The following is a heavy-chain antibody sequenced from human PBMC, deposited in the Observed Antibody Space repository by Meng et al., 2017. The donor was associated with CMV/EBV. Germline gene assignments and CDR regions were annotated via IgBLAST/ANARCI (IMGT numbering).Heavy chain of an antibody. CDR1: GGSISSGDYY. Sequence: SETLSLTCTVSGGSISSGDYYWSWIRQPPGKGLEWIGYIYYSGSTYYNPSLTSRVTISVDTSKNQFSLKLSSVTAADTAVYYCARDGEYQLLSPWYFQHWGQGTLVTVSS. J-gene: IGHJ1*01. CDR3: ARDGEYQLLSPWYFQH. CDR2: IYYSGST. V-gene: IGHV4-30-4*08. D-gene: IGHD2-2*01.